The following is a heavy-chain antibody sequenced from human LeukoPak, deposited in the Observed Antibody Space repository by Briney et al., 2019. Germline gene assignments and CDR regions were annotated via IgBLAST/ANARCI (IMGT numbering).Heavy chain of an antibody. CDR3: ARVGSITGTKGFFGY. Sequence: ASVKVSRKASGYTFTSYDINWVRQATGQGLEWMGWMNPNSGNTGYAQKFQGRVTMTRNTSISTAYMELSSLRSEDTAVYYCARVGSITGTKGFFGYWGQGTLVTVSS. D-gene: IGHD1-20*01. CDR1: GYTFTSYD. V-gene: IGHV1-8*01. J-gene: IGHJ4*02. CDR2: MNPNSGNT.